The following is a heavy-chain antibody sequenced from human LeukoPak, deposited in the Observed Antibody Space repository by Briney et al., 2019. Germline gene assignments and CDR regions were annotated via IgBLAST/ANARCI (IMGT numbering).Heavy chain of an antibody. CDR2: IHASGTS. J-gene: IGHJ4*02. CDR3: ARDGLYSYGYSYFDY. D-gene: IGHD5-18*01. V-gene: IGHV4-4*07. Sequence: PSETLSLTCTVSGVSTTSHHWSWIRQPAGKGLEWIGRIHASGTSNYNPSLKSRVTMSVDTSKNQFSLKLTSVTAADTAVYYCARDGLYSYGYSYFDYWGQGTLVTVSS. CDR1: GVSTTSHH.